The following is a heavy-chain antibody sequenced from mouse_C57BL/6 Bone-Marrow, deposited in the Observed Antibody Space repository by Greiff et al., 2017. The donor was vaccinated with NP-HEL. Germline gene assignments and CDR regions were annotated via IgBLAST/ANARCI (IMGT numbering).Heavy chain of an antibody. D-gene: IGHD1-1*01. Sequence: VQLQQSGPELVKPGASVKISCKASGYAFSSSWMNWVKQRPGKGLEWIGRIYPGDGDTNYNGKFKGKATLTADKSSSTAYIQLSSLTSEDSAVYFCARGITTVVSYYFDYWGQGTTLTVSS. CDR2: IYPGDGDT. V-gene: IGHV1-82*01. CDR3: ARGITTVVSYYFDY. J-gene: IGHJ2*01. CDR1: GYAFSSSW.